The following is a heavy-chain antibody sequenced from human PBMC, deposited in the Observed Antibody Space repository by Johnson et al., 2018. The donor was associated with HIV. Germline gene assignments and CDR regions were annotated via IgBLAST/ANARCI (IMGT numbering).Heavy chain of an antibody. V-gene: IGHV3-11*04. J-gene: IGHJ3*02. D-gene: IGHD4-17*01. CDR3: ARGMTTVTNHDAFDI. Sequence: QVQLVESGGGLVKPGGSLRLSCAASGFSFSDFYMSWIRQAPGKGLEWISYMSSSGSTIYHADSVKGRFTISRDNSKNTLYLQMNSLRAEDTAVYYCARGMTTVTNHDAFDIWGQGTMVTVSS. CDR2: MSSSGSTI. CDR1: GFSFSDFY.